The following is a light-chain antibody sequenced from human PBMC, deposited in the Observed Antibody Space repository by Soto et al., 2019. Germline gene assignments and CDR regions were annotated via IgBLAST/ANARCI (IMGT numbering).Light chain of an antibody. J-gene: IGKJ4*01. Sequence: EIVMTQSPATLSVSPGERATLSCRASQSVTSNLAWYQQKPGQAPRLLIYGASIRATGIPARFSGSGSGTEFTLTISSLQSEDFAVDYCQQYNNWPPLTFGGGTKVEMK. CDR3: QQYNNWPPLT. V-gene: IGKV3-15*01. CDR1: QSVTSN. CDR2: GAS.